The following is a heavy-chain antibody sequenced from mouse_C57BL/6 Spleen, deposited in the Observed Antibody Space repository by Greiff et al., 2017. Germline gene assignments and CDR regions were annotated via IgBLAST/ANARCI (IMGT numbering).Heavy chain of an antibody. J-gene: IGHJ2*01. CDR3: ARRWDYFDY. Sequence: VQLQESGPELVKPGASVKISCKASGYAFSSSWMNWVKQRPGKGLEWIGRIYPGDGDTNYNGKFKGKATLTADKSSSTAYMQLSSLTSEDSAVYFCARRWDYFDYWGQGTTLTVSS. V-gene: IGHV1-82*01. CDR1: GYAFSSSW. D-gene: IGHD2-3*01. CDR2: IYPGDGDT.